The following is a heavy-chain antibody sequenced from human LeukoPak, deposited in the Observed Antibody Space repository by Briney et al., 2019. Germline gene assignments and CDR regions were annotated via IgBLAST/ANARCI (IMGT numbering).Heavy chain of an antibody. CDR1: GFTFSSYS. CDR2: ISSSSSTI. V-gene: IGHV3-48*01. J-gene: IGHJ4*02. CDR3: ARGITVVRGVMNY. Sequence: GGSLRLSCAASGFTFSSYSMNWVRQAPGKGLEWVSYISSSSSTIYYADSVKGRFTISRDNAKNSLYLQMNSLRAEDTAVYYCARGITVVRGVMNYWGQGTLVTVSS. D-gene: IGHD3-10*01.